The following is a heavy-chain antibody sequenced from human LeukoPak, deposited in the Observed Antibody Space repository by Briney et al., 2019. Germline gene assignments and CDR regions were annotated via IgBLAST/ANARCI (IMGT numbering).Heavy chain of an antibody. J-gene: IGHJ4*02. D-gene: IGHD3-22*01. CDR2: IYTSGST. Sequence: PSETLSLTCTVSGGSISSYYWSSIRQPAGKGLEWIGRIYTSGSTNYNPSLKSRVTMSVDTSKSQFSLKLSSVTAADTAVYYCASSPYSYYYDSSGYYSFPYWGQGTLVTVSS. CDR1: GGSISSYY. CDR3: ASSPYSYYYDSSGYYSFPY. V-gene: IGHV4-4*07.